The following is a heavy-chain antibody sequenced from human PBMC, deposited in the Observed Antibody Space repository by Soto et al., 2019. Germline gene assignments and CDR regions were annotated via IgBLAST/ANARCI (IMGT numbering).Heavy chain of an antibody. V-gene: IGHV3-30*18. CDR2: ISYDGSNK. Sequence: QVQLVESGGGVVQPGRSLRLSCAASGFTFSSYGMHWVRQAPGRGLEWVAVISYDGSNKYYADSVKGRFTISRDNSKNTLYLQTNSLRAEDTAVYYCAKTVAAKDFWGQGTLVTVSS. CDR3: AKTVAAKDF. J-gene: IGHJ4*02. CDR1: GFTFSSYG. D-gene: IGHD6-19*01.